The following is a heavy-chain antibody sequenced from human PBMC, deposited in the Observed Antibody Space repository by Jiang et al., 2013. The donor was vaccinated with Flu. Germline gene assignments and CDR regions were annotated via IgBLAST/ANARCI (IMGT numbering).Heavy chain of an antibody. CDR2: IYSGGST. D-gene: IGHD3-3*01. CDR1: FTVSSNY. Sequence: FTVSSNYMSWVRQAPGKGLEWVSVIYSGGSTYYADSVKGRFTISRDNSKNTLYLQMNSLRAEDTAVYYCARDFAVLRFPLGSEYWGQGTLVTVSS. V-gene: IGHV3-53*01. CDR3: ARDFAVLRFPLGSEY. J-gene: IGHJ4*02.